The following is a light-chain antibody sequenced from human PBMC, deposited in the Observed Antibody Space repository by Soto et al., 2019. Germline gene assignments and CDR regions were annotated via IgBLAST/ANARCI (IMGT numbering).Light chain of an antibody. Sequence: EIVMTQSPATLSVSPGERATLSYRASQSISTELAWYQQKPGQPPRLLIYSASTRATGVPARFTGSGSGSEFNLTISGLQSEDFAVYYCQQGHNWPLTIGQGTRLEI. CDR1: QSISTE. CDR3: QQGHNWPLT. V-gene: IGKV3-15*01. CDR2: SAS. J-gene: IGKJ2*01.